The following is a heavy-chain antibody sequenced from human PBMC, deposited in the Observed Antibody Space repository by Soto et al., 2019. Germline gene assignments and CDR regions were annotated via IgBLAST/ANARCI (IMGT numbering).Heavy chain of an antibody. J-gene: IGHJ4*02. CDR1: GGSISSGGYS. Sequence: SETLSLTCAVSGGSISSGGYSWSWIRQPPGKGLEWIGYIYHSGSTYYNPSLKTRVTISLDRSKNQFSLKLSSVTAADTAVYYCARDGSYGSFDYWGQGTLVTVSS. CDR3: ARDGSYGSFDY. D-gene: IGHD5-18*01. V-gene: IGHV4-30-2*01. CDR2: IYHSGST.